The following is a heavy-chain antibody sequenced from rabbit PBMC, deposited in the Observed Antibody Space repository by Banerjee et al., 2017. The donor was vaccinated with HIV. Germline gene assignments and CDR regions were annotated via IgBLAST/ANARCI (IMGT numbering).Heavy chain of an antibody. J-gene: IGHJ4*01. CDR2: IDAGSSANT. V-gene: IGHV1S45*01. CDR1: GFSFSSSYY. CDR3: ARDDANSYFYFNL. Sequence: QEQLEESGGDLVKPGGTLTLTCTASGFSFSSSYYMCWVRQAPGKGLEWIACIDAGSSANTYYASWAKGRFTISKTSSTTVTLQMTSLTAADTATYFCARDDANSYFYFNLWGPGTLVTVS. D-gene: IGHD6-1*01.